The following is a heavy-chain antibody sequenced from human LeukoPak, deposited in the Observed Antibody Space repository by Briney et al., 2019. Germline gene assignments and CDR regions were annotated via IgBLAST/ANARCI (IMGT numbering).Heavy chain of an antibody. V-gene: IGHV5-51*01. CDR2: IYPGDSDT. CDR3: ARLEYSSSSIPGWFDP. Sequence: GESLKISCKGSGYSFTSYWIGWVRQMPGKGPEWMGIIYPGDSDTRYSPSFQGQVTISADKSISTAYLQWSSLKASDTAMYYCARLEYSSSSIPGWFDPWGQGTLVTVSS. CDR1: GYSFTSYW. J-gene: IGHJ5*02. D-gene: IGHD6-6*01.